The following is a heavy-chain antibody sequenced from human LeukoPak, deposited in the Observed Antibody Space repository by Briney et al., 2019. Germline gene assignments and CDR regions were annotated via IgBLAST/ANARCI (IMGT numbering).Heavy chain of an antibody. D-gene: IGHD6-13*01. CDR3: ARRLAAASCDY. V-gene: IGHV3-74*01. CDR1: GFNYSRYW. J-gene: IGHJ4*02. CDR2: INSDGRST. Sequence: PGGSLRLSCAATGFNYSRYWLCAVRQAPGKGLVWVSRINSDGRSTSYADSVKGRFTISRDNAKNTLYLQMNSLRAEDTAVYYCARRLAAASCDYWGQGTLVTVSS.